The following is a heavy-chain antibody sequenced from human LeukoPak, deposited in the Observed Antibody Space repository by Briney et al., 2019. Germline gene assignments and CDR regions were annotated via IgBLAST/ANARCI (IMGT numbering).Heavy chain of an antibody. CDR2: IKQDGSEK. CDR1: GFSFSSYW. Sequence: GGSLGLSCAASGFSFSSYWMAWVRQAPGKRLEWVASIKQDGSEKYYADSVKGRFTMSKDNSKNSIYLQMNSLRAEDTAVYYCVREDRSCYYYWGQGTLVTVSS. J-gene: IGHJ4*02. CDR3: VREDRSCYYY. D-gene: IGHD2-15*01. V-gene: IGHV3-7*03.